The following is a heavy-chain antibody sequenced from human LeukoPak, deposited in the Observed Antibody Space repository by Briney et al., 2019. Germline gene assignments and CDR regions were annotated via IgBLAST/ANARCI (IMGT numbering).Heavy chain of an antibody. Sequence: GGSLRLSCTASGFAFSNHAMSWVRQAPGKGLEWVSSISISGGTTYYADSVRGRFTISRENSKSTLYLQMNSLRADDTAVYYCANEIRPNDYWGQGTLVTVSS. CDR2: ISISGGTT. CDR3: ANEIRPNDY. V-gene: IGHV3-23*01. D-gene: IGHD4-17*01. J-gene: IGHJ4*02. CDR1: GFAFSNHA.